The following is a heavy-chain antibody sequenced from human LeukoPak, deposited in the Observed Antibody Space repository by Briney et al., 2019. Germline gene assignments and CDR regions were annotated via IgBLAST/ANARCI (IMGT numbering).Heavy chain of an antibody. J-gene: IGHJ4*02. D-gene: IGHD4-23*01. V-gene: IGHV1-2*02. Sequence: ASVKVSCKTSGYSFTGHYVHWVRQAPGQGLEWMGWIHPKSGDTNYALKFHGRVTMTRDTSISTDYMDLSRLSSDDTAVYYCARDYFGNSLLDYWGQGTLVTVSS. CDR1: GYSFTGHY. CDR2: IHPKSGDT. CDR3: ARDYFGNSLLDY.